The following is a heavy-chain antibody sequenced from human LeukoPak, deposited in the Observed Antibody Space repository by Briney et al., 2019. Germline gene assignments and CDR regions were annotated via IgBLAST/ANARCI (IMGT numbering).Heavy chain of an antibody. D-gene: IGHD3-22*01. Sequence: PSQTLSLTCTVSGGSISSGSYYWSWIRQPAGKGLEWIGRIYTSGSTNYNPSLKSRVTISVDTSKNQFPLKLSSMTAADTAVYYCASHDSSGYMPWIDYWGQGTLVTVSS. V-gene: IGHV4-61*02. CDR3: ASHDSSGYMPWIDY. CDR1: GGSISSGSYY. CDR2: IYTSGST. J-gene: IGHJ4*02.